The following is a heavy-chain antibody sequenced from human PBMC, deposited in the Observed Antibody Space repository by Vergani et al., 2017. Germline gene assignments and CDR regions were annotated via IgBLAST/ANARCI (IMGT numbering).Heavy chain of an antibody. Sequence: QVQLQESGPGLVKPSQTLSLTCTVSGGSINSHNYYWSWIRQPAGKGLEWIGRINTSGSTNYNPSLKIRVTMSEDTSQNQFSLNLTSVTAADTAAYFCARGSCVGGSFCKRLFDYWGQGILVTVSS. D-gene: IGHD2-15*01. CDR2: INTSGST. J-gene: IGHJ4*02. V-gene: IGHV4-61*02. CDR1: GGSINSHNYY. CDR3: ARGSCVGGSFCKRLFDY.